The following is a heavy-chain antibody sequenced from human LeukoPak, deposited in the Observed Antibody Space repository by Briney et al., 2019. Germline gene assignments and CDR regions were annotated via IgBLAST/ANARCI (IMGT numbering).Heavy chain of an antibody. CDR3: ARFTDSSSWYPSPSYYYFDY. CDR2: ISSSGSTI. D-gene: IGHD6-13*01. CDR1: GFTFSSYE. J-gene: IGHJ4*02. V-gene: IGHV3-48*03. Sequence: GGSLRLSCAASGFTFSSYEMNWVRQAPGKGLEWVSYISSSGSTIYYADSVKGRFTISRDNAKNSLYLQMNSLRAEDTAVYYCARFTDSSSWYPSPSYYYFDYWGQGTLVTFSS.